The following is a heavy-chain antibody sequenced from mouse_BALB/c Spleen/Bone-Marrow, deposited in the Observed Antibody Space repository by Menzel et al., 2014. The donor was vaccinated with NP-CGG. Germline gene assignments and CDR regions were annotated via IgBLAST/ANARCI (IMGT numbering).Heavy chain of an antibody. CDR2: INPSSGYT. J-gene: IGHJ4*01. V-gene: IGHV1-4*01. CDR3: ARSGRFDGGYYAMDY. D-gene: IGHD3-1*01. CDR1: GYTFPSYT. Sequence: QVQLQQSGAELARPGASMKMSCKASGYTFPSYTIHWVKQRPGQGLEWIGYINPSSGYTNYNQNFKDKATLTADKSSSTAYMQLSSLTSEDSAVFYCARSGRFDGGYYAMDYWGQGTSVTVSS.